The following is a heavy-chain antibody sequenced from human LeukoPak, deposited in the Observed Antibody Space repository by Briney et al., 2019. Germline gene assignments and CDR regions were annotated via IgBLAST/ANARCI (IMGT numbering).Heavy chain of an antibody. CDR3: AKGGIAAAVTDFDY. D-gene: IGHD6-13*01. Sequence: GGSLRLSCAASGFTFSSYWMSWFRQAPGKGLEWVANIKQDGSEKYYVDSVKGRFTISRDNAKNSLYLQMNSLRAEDTAVYYCAKGGIAAAVTDFDYWGQGTLVTVSS. CDR1: GFTFSSYW. V-gene: IGHV3-7*03. J-gene: IGHJ4*02. CDR2: IKQDGSEK.